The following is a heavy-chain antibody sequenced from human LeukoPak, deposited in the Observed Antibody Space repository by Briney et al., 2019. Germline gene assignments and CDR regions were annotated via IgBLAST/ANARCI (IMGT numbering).Heavy chain of an antibody. CDR3: ARQGSGTSYYYYTFPY. CDR1: GGSLSGYY. J-gene: IGHJ4*02. V-gene: IGHV4-34*01. Sequence: SETLSLTCAVYGGSLSGYYWSWIRQPPGKGLEWIGEINHSGNTNYNPFLKSRVTMSVDTSKNHFYLKLSSVTAADTAVYYCARQGSGTSYYYYTFPYWGQGTLVTVSS. D-gene: IGHD1-26*01. CDR2: INHSGNT.